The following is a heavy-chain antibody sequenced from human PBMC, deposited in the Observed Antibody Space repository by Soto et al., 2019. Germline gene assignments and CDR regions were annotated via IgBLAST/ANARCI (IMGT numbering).Heavy chain of an antibody. CDR1: GYTFTSYG. D-gene: IGHD5-12*01. V-gene: IGHV1-18*01. CDR3: ARDLLSPRGGYSGYDGFDP. CDR2: ISAYNGNT. Sequence: ASVKVSCKASGYTFTSYGISWVRRAPGQGLEWMGWISAYNGNTNYAQKLQGRVTMTTDTSTSTAYMELRSLRSDDTAVYYCARDLLSPRGGYSGYDGFDPWGQGTLVTGSS. J-gene: IGHJ5*02.